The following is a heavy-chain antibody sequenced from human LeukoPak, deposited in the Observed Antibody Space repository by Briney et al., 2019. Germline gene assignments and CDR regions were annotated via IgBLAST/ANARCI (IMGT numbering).Heavy chain of an antibody. J-gene: IGHJ5*02. Sequence: PSETLSLTCTVSGGSISSSSYYWGWIRQPPGKGLEWIGSIYYSGSTYYNPSLKSRVTISVDTSKNQFSLKLSSVTAADTAVYYCARDRPGDGIYCTNGVCYPKLPWFDPWGQGTLVTVSS. V-gene: IGHV4-39*07. CDR2: IYYSGST. D-gene: IGHD2-8*01. CDR3: ARDRPGDGIYCTNGVCYPKLPWFDP. CDR1: GGSISSSSYY.